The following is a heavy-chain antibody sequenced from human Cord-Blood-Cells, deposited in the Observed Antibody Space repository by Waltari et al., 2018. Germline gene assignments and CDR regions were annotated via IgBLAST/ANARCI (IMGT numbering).Heavy chain of an antibody. CDR3: ARVLYRTSCYDY. V-gene: IGHV1-69*01. J-gene: IGHJ4*02. D-gene: IGHD2-2*01. CDR1: GGTFSSYD. Sequence: QVQLVQSGAEVKKHGSTVKVSCKASGGTFSSYDNNWVRPAPGQGLEWMGGISPIFGTASYAQKCQGRGTITADESTSTAYMELSSLRSEDTAVYYCARVLYRTSCYDYWGQGTLVTVSS. CDR2: ISPIFGTA.